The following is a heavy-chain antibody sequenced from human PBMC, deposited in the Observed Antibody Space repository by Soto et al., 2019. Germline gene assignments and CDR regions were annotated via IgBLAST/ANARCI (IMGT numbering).Heavy chain of an antibody. V-gene: IGHV4-4*07. D-gene: IGHD3-9*01. CDR2: IYSSGET. J-gene: IGHJ4*02. CDR3: ARASQCKSYFDCFAWLDY. CDR1: SDSISGLY. Sequence: SETLSLTCPVSSDSISGLYWTWIRQPAGKGLEWIGRIYSSGETNYNPSLTGRVIMSLDTSKNQFSLKLASVTAADTAVYYCARASQCKSYFDCFAWLDYWGQGTLVTVSS.